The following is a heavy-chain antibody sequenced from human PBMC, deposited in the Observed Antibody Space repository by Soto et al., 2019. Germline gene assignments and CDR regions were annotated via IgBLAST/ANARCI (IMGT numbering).Heavy chain of an antibody. CDR3: TRDSPAMDTAMVTVGMDV. D-gene: IGHD5-18*01. Sequence: PGGSLRLSCTASGFTFGDYAMSWFRQAPGKGLEWVGFIRSKAYGGTTEYAASVKGRFTISRDDPKSIAYLQMNSLKTEDTAVYYCTRDSPAMDTAMVTVGMDVWGQGTTVTVSS. CDR1: GFTFGDYA. CDR2: IRSKAYGGTT. J-gene: IGHJ6*02. V-gene: IGHV3-49*03.